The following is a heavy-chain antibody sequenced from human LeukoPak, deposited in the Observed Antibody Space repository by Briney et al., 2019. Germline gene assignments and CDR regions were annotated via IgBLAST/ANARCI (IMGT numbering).Heavy chain of an antibody. D-gene: IGHD6-13*01. CDR1: GFTFSSYA. Sequence: GGSLRLSCVVSGFTFSSYAMSWVRQAPGKGLEWVSAISGSGGSTYYADSVKGRFTISRDDSKNTLYLQMNSLRAEDTAVYYCARQQLVLDYFDYWGQGTLVTVSS. V-gene: IGHV3-23*01. J-gene: IGHJ4*02. CDR2: ISGSGGST. CDR3: ARQQLVLDYFDY.